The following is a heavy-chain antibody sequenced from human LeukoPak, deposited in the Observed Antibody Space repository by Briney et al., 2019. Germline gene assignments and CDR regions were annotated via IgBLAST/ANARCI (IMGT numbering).Heavy chain of an antibody. Sequence: ASVKVSCKASGYTFTSYDINWVRQATGQGLEWMGWMNPNSGNTGYAQKFQGRVTITRNTSISTAYMELSSLRSEDTAVYYCARKVGELTGLWWLRFGNDYYYYYMDVWGKGTTVTISS. J-gene: IGHJ6*03. CDR2: MNPNSGNT. CDR1: GYTFTSYD. V-gene: IGHV1-8*03. CDR3: ARKVGELTGLWWLRFGNDYYYYYMDV. D-gene: IGHD5-12*01.